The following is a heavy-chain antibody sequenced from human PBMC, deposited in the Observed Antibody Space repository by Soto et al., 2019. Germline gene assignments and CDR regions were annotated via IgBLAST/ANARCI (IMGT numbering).Heavy chain of an antibody. D-gene: IGHD2-2*01. CDR3: ARLWQCSSVKCYLDN. CDR1: GGSISSNSYY. J-gene: IGHJ4*02. CDR2: IYYSGTT. Sequence: QLQLQESGPRLVKPSETLSLTCTVSGGSISSNSYYWGWFRQPPGQGLEWVGTIYYSGTTYYSSSLKSRLSIYVDTSKNQFSLKLSSVTAADTAVYYCARLWQCSSVKCYLDNWGQGTLVTVSS. V-gene: IGHV4-39*01.